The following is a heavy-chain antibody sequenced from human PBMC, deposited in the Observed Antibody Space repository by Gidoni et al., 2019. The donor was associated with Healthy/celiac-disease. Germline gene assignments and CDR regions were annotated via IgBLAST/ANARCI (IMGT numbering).Heavy chain of an antibody. CDR1: GGSISSRSYY. J-gene: IGHJ2*01. D-gene: IGHD5-18*01. CDR2: IYYSGST. Sequence: QLQLQESGPGLVTPSETLSLTCTVSGGSISSRSYYWGWIRQPPGKGLEWIGSIYYSGSTYYNPSLKSRVTISVDTSKNQFSLKLSSVTAADTAVYYCARPRLGGYSYDIYWYFDLWGRGTLVTVSS. CDR3: ARPRLGGYSYDIYWYFDL. V-gene: IGHV4-39*01.